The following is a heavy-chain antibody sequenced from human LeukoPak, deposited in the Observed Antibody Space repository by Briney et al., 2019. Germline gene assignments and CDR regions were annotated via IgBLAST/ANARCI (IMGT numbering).Heavy chain of an antibody. CDR1: GFTFSSYA. J-gene: IGHJ4*02. CDR2: ISGSGGST. D-gene: IGHD6-19*01. CDR3: AREVYSSGWSPLDY. Sequence: GGSLRLSCAASGFTFSSYAMSWVRQAPGKGLEWVSAISGSGGSTYYADSVKGRFTISRDNSKNTLYLQMNSLRVEDTAVYYCAREVYSSGWSPLDYWGQGTLVTVSS. V-gene: IGHV3-23*01.